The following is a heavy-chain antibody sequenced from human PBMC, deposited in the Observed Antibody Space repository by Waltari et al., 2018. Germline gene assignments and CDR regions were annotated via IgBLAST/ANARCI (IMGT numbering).Heavy chain of an antibody. CDR1: GFTVSGKY. CDR2: IHSDGST. CDR3: ASRPSGGAALDY. D-gene: IGHD3-10*01. V-gene: IGHV3-53*01. Sequence: EVQLVESGGGLIQPGGSLRLPCAASGFTVSGKYMSWVRQAPGKGLECVSIIHSDGSTYYADSVKGRFTISRDISQNTLYLQMNSLRAEDTAVYYCASRPSGGAALDYWGQGTLVTASS. J-gene: IGHJ4*02.